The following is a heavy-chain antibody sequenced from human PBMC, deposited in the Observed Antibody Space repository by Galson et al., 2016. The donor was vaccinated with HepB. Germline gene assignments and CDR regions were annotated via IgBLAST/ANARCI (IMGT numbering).Heavy chain of an antibody. Sequence: SLRLSCAASGFTFRNYDMHWVRQAAGKGLEWVSGSSSTGATYYTDSVRGRFTISRENAKNSMYLQMNSLRAADTAVYYGTRVGDGSSHWDAFDIWGQGTMVAVSS. CDR1: GFTFRNYD. CDR2: SSSTGAT. CDR3: TRVGDGSSHWDAFDI. J-gene: IGHJ3*02. D-gene: IGHD5-24*01. V-gene: IGHV3-13*01.